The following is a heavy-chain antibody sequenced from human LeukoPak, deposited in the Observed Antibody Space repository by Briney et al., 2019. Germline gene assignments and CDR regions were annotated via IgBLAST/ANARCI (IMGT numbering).Heavy chain of an antibody. Sequence: GGSLRLSCAASGFTFSSYAMSWVRQAPGKGLEWVSAISGSGGSTYYADSVKGRFTISRDNSKNTLYLQMNSLRAEDTAVYYCAKSGIAAVAGSWFDSWGQGTLVTVSS. CDR2: ISGSGGST. J-gene: IGHJ5*01. D-gene: IGHD6-19*01. CDR3: AKSGIAAVAGSWFDS. V-gene: IGHV3-23*01. CDR1: GFTFSSYA.